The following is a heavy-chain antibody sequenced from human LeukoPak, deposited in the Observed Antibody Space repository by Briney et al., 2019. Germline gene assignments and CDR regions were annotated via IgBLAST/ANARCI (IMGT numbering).Heavy chain of an antibody. J-gene: IGHJ4*02. CDR2: IYYSGST. V-gene: IGHV4-39*01. Sequence: PSETLSLTCTVSGGSISSSSYYWGWIRQPPGKGLEWIGSIYYSGSTYYNPSLKSRVTISVDTSKNQFSLKLSSVTAADTAVYYCARHCSSTSCYYASDYWGQGTLVTVSS. CDR3: ARHCSSTSCYYASDY. CDR1: GGSISSSSYY. D-gene: IGHD2-2*01.